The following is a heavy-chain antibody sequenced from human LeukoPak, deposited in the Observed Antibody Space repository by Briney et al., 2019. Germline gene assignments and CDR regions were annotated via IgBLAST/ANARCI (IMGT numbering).Heavy chain of an antibody. D-gene: IGHD1-26*01. Sequence: GGSVTLSCVASAFTFSSYSMIWVRQAPGKGLEWLSYISNGSGNRYYADSVKGRFTISRDNAKNLLYLQMNNLRAEDTAVYYCARAAKWEFYHYYMDVWG. CDR3: ARAAKWEFYHYYMDV. CDR1: AFTFSSYS. CDR2: ISNGSGNR. V-gene: IGHV3-48*01. J-gene: IGHJ6*03.